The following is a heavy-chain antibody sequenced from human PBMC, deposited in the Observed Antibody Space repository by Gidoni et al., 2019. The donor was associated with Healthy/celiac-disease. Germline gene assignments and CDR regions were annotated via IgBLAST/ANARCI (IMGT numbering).Heavy chain of an antibody. CDR3: TREGEQLEAFEEGFDP. V-gene: IGHV3-49*05. J-gene: IGHJ5*02. CDR2: IRSKAYGGTT. D-gene: IGHD1-1*01. Sequence: EVQLVASGGGLVKPGRYLRLSCTAAGFTFGDYAMSWFRQAPGKGLEWVGFIRSKAYGGTTEYAASVKGRFTISRDDSKSIAYLQMNSLKTEDTAVYYCTREGEQLEAFEEGFDPWGQGTLVTVSS. CDR1: GFTFGDYA.